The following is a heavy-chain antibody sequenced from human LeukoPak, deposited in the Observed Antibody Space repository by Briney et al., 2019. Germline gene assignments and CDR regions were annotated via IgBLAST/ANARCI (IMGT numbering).Heavy chain of an antibody. CDR3: AREPKSHRWLPHKGNAFDI. CDR1: GGSISSGSYY. J-gene: IGHJ3*02. V-gene: IGHV4-61*02. CDR2: IYTSGST. D-gene: IGHD5-24*01. Sequence: SETLSLTCTVSGGSISSGSYYWSWIRQPAGKGLEWIGRIYTSGSTNYNPSLKSRVTISVDTSKNQFSLKLSSVTDADTAVYYCAREPKSHRWLPHKGNAFDIWGQGTMVTVSS.